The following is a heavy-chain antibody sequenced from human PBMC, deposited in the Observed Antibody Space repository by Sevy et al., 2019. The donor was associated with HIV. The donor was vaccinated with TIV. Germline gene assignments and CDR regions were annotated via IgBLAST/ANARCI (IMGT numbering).Heavy chain of an antibody. CDR2: ISGSGGST. V-gene: IGHV3-23*01. Sequence: GGSLRLSCAASGFTFSSYAMSWVRQAPGKGLEWVSAISGSGGSTYYADSVKGRFTIARDNSKNTLYLQMNSLRAEDTAVYYCAKVRSTVTTYYYFDYWGQGTLVTVSS. CDR3: AKVRSTVTTYYYFDY. D-gene: IGHD4-17*01. J-gene: IGHJ4*02. CDR1: GFTFSSYA.